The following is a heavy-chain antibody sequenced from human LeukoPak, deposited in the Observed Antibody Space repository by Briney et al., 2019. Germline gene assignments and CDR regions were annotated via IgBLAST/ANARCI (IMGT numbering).Heavy chain of an antibody. D-gene: IGHD3-22*01. CDR2: IRYDGSNK. CDR3: AKGLSYYYDSSGYYPLDAFDI. J-gene: IGHJ3*02. CDR1: GFTFSSYG. V-gene: IGHV3-30*02. Sequence: GGSLRLSCAASGFTFSSYGMHWVRQAPGKGLEWVAFIRYDGSNKYYADSVKGRFTISRDNSKNALYLQMNSLRAEDTAVYYCAKGLSYYYDSSGYYPLDAFDIWGQGTMVTVSS.